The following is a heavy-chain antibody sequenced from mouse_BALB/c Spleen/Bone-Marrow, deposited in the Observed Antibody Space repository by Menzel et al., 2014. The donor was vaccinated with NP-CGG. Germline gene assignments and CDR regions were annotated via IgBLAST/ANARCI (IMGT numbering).Heavy chain of an antibody. CDR3: ASDLSRAMDY. J-gene: IGHJ4*01. Sequence: LQQSGPELVKPGASVKVSCKASDYAFTRYNIYWVKQSHGQGLEWIGYIYPYSGGTNYNQKFKGKATLTVDKSSSTDFMHLNSLTSEDYAVYYYASDLSRAMDYWGQGTSVTVSS. CDR2: IYPYSGGT. V-gene: IGHV1S135*01. CDR1: DYAFTRYN.